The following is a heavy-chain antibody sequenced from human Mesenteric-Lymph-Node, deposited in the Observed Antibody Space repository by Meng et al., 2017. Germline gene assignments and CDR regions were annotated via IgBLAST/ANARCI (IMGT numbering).Heavy chain of an antibody. Sequence: QVQLQGSGPGLVKHSQTLSLTCTVSGGSISSGDYYWSWIRQPPGKGLEWIGYIYYSGSTYYNPSLKSRVTISIDTSKNQFSLKLNSVTAADTAVYYCASGGNIVATLNYWGQGTLVTVSS. CDR1: GGSISSGDYY. J-gene: IGHJ4*02. CDR3: ASGGNIVATLNY. D-gene: IGHD5-12*01. V-gene: IGHV4-30-4*01. CDR2: IYYSGST.